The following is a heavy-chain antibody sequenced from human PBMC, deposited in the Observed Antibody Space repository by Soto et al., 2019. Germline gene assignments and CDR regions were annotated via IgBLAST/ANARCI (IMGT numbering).Heavy chain of an antibody. CDR2: IYYSGST. CDR3: AGRVGELFRYYYGMDV. CDR1: GGSISSGGYY. Sequence: QVQLQESGPGLVKPSQTLSLTCTVSGGSISSGGYYWSWIRQHPGKGLEWIGYIYYSGSTYYNPSLKSRVTISVDTSKNQFSLKLSSVTAADTAVYYFAGRVGELFRYYYGMDVWGQGTTVTVSS. J-gene: IGHJ6*02. D-gene: IGHD3-16*01. V-gene: IGHV4-31*03.